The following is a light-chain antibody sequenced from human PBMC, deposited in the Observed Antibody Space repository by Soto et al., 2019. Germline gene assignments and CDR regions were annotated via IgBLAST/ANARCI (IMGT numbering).Light chain of an antibody. V-gene: IGKV1-12*01. CDR2: AAS. Sequence: DIQMTQSPSSVSASVGDRVTITCRASQDISSWVAWYQQKPGKAPKLLISAASSLQSGVPRRFSGSGSGTDFTLIISSLQPEDFATYYCQQFRSFPITFGQGTRLEIK. J-gene: IGKJ5*01. CDR3: QQFRSFPIT. CDR1: QDISSW.